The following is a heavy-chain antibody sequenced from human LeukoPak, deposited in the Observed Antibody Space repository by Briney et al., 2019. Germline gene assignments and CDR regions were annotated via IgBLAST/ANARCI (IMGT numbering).Heavy chain of an antibody. D-gene: IGHD2-8*02. J-gene: IGHJ5*02. CDR2: INPNSGGT. Sequence: ASVKVSCKASGYTFTGYYMHWVRQAPGQGLEWMGWINPNSGGTNYAQKFQGRVTMTRDTSISTAYMELSRLRSDDTAVYYCARYLDNVVYAALERLTSYSFDPWGQGTLVTVSS. CDR1: GYTFTGYY. V-gene: IGHV1-2*02. CDR3: ARYLDNVVYAALERLTSYSFDP.